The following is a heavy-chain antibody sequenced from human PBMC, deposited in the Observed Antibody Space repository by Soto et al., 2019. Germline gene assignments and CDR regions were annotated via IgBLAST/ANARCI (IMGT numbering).Heavy chain of an antibody. D-gene: IGHD1-1*01. V-gene: IGHV4-4*07. CDR1: GASISGFY. Sequence: PSETLSLTCTVSGASISGFYWSWIRKSAGKGLEWIGRIYAAGTTDYNPSLKSRVMMSVDTSKKQFSLKLRSVTAADTAVYYCVRDGTKTLRDWFDPWGQGISVTVSS. J-gene: IGHJ5*02. CDR2: IYAAGTT. CDR3: VRDGTKTLRDWFDP.